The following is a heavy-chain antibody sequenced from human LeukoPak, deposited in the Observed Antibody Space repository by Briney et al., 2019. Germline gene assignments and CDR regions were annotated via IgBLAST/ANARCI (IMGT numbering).Heavy chain of an antibody. V-gene: IGHV3-30*04. CDR1: GFTFSSYA. Sequence: GGSLRLSCAASGFTFSSYAMHWVRQAPGKGLEWVAVISYDGSNKYYADSVKGRFTISRDNSKNTLYLQMNSLIAEDTAVYYCARAVTMARGVIILSSQYDYWGQGTLVTVSS. J-gene: IGHJ4*01. CDR2: ISYDGSNK. CDR3: ARAVTMARGVIILSSQYDY. D-gene: IGHD3-10*01.